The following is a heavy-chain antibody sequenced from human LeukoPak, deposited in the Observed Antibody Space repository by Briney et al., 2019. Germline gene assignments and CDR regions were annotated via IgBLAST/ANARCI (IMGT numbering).Heavy chain of an antibody. J-gene: IGHJ5*02. Sequence: SETLSLTCTVSGGSISSYYWSWIRQPPGKGLEWIGYIYYSGSTNYNPSLKSRVTISVDTSKNQFSLKLSSVTAADTAVYYCARRGDYYDSSGYVYWFDPWGQGTLVTVSS. D-gene: IGHD3-22*01. CDR1: GGSISSYY. CDR2: IYYSGST. V-gene: IGHV4-59*08. CDR3: ARRGDYYDSSGYVYWFDP.